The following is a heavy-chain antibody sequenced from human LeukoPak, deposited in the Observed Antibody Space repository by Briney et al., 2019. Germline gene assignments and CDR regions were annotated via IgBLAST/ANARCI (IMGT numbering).Heavy chain of an antibody. D-gene: IGHD2-2*02. CDR2: ISHSGST. CDR3: ARGPYCSSTSCYRGFRY. CDR1: GGSFSGHY. Sequence: SETLSLTCAVFGGSFSGHYWTWIRQPPGKGLEWIGEISHSGSTNYNPSLKSRVTISIDTSKNQFSVKLSSVTAADTAVYYCARGPYCSSTSCYRGFRYWGQGTLVTVSS. V-gene: IGHV4-34*01. J-gene: IGHJ4*02.